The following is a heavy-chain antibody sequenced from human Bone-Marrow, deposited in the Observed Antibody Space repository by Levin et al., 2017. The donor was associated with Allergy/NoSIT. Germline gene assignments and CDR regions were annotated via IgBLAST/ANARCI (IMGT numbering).Heavy chain of an antibody. CDR3: ARQHHRITMVRGEPRPYNWFDP. CDR1: GGSFSGYY. J-gene: IGHJ5*02. CDR2: INHSGST. V-gene: IGHV4-34*01. Sequence: SETLSLTCAVYGGSFSGYYWSWIRQPPGKGLEWIGEINHSGSTNYNPSLKSRVTISVDTSKNQFSLKLSSVTAADTAVYYCARQHHRITMVRGEPRPYNWFDPWGQGTLVTVSS. D-gene: IGHD3-10*01.